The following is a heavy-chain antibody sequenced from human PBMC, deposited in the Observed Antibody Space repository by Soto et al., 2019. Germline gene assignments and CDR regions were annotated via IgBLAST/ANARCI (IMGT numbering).Heavy chain of an antibody. J-gene: IGHJ5*02. Sequence: SETLSLTCTVSGGSISSGDYYWSWIRQPPGKGLEWIGYIYYSGSTYYNPSLKSRVTISVDTSKNQFSLKLSSVTAADTAVYYCARAPRGDYDFWSGYYRPNWFDPWGQIPLVTVST. V-gene: IGHV4-30-4*01. CDR2: IYYSGST. CDR3: ARAPRGDYDFWSGYYRPNWFDP. CDR1: GGSISSGDYY. D-gene: IGHD3-3*01.